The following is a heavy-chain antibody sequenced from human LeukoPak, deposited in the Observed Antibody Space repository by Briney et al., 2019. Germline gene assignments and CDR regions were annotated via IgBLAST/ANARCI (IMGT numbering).Heavy chain of an antibody. D-gene: IGHD1-26*01. Sequence: LETLSLTCTVSGGSISSSNYYWGWIRQPPGKGLEWIGSIYYSGSTSYNPSLKSRVTISVDTSKNQFSLKLDSVTAADTAVYYCARTASDSGTSYFDYWGQGTPVTVSS. J-gene: IGHJ4*02. CDR3: ARTASDSGTSYFDY. CDR1: GGSISSSNYY. V-gene: IGHV4-39*01. CDR2: IYYSGST.